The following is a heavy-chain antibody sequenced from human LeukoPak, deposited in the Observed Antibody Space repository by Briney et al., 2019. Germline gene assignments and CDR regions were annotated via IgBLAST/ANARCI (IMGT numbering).Heavy chain of an antibody. V-gene: IGHV3-23*01. Sequence: GTLSLTRVVSGASISSDKWWTWVRQAPGKGLEWVSAISGSGGSTYYADSVKGRFTISRDNSKNTLYLQMNSLRAEDTAVYYCAKSRKYYDILTGYYGWDYWGQGTLVTVSS. CDR2: ISGSGGST. J-gene: IGHJ4*02. D-gene: IGHD3-9*01. CDR3: AKSRKYYDILTGYYGWDY. CDR1: GASISSDK.